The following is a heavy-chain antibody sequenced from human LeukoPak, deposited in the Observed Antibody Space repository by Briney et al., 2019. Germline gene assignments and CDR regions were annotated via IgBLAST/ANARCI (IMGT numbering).Heavy chain of an antibody. Sequence: PGGSLRLSCAASGATFSSYTMSWVRQAPGKGLEWVSSLNSNGGATYYSDSVKGRFTSSRDNSKNTLYLQMHSLRAEDTAVYYCAKATYSGSFPFFDYWGQGTLVTVSS. CDR3: AKATYSGSFPFFDY. V-gene: IGHV3-23*01. D-gene: IGHD1-26*01. J-gene: IGHJ4*02. CDR2: LNSNGGAT. CDR1: GATFSSYT.